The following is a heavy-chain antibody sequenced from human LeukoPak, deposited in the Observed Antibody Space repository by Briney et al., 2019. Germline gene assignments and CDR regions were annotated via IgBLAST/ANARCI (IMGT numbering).Heavy chain of an antibody. CDR1: QFTFSNYA. CDR3: TKGTIWLPFDY. V-gene: IGHV3-23*01. Sequence: PGGSLRLSCAASQFTFSNYAMSRARQAPGKGLEWLSAISGSAGSTYYAVSAKGRFTISRDNSKNTWYLQMNSLRAEDTAVYYCTKGTIWLPFDYWGQGTLVTVSS. J-gene: IGHJ4*02. CDR2: ISGSAGST. D-gene: IGHD5-18*01.